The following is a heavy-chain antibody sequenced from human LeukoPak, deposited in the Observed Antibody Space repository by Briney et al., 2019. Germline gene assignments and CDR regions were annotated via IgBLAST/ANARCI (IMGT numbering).Heavy chain of an antibody. Sequence: SETLSLTCSVSGDSVSSSPYYWGWIRQPPGKGLEWIGNTFSTSTLYNASLRSRVTIVVDTFKNQFSLKLTSATAADTAIYFCARYKFHNYFDPWGQGTLVVVSS. J-gene: IGHJ5*02. CDR1: GDSVSSSPYY. CDR3: ARYKFHNYFDP. V-gene: IGHV4-61*01. CDR2: TFSTST. D-gene: IGHD5-24*01.